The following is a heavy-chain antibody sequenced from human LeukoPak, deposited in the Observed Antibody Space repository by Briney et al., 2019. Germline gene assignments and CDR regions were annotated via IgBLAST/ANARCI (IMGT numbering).Heavy chain of an antibody. CDR2: ISSSSSYI. Sequence: PGGSLRLSCAASGFTSSNYSMNWVRQAPGKGLEWVSSISSSSSYIHYADSLKGRFTISRDNTKNSLYLQLNSLRAEDMAVYYCARAYLDGDYDYYYFMDVWGKGTTVTISS. J-gene: IGHJ6*03. V-gene: IGHV3-21*06. CDR3: ARAYLDGDYDYYYFMDV. CDR1: GFTSSNYS. D-gene: IGHD2-21*02.